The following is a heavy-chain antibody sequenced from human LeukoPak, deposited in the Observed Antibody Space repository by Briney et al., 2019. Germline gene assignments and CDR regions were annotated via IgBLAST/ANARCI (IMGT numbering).Heavy chain of an antibody. CDR2: INHSGST. D-gene: IGHD6-6*01. J-gene: IGHJ4*02. Sequence: SETLSLTCAVSGGSFSGYYWSWIRQPPGKGLEWIGEINHSGSTNYNPSLKSRVTISVDTSKNQFSLKLSSVTAADTAEYYCARALEYSSSRTFDYWGQGTLVTVSS. V-gene: IGHV4-34*01. CDR1: GGSFSGYY. CDR3: ARALEYSSSRTFDY.